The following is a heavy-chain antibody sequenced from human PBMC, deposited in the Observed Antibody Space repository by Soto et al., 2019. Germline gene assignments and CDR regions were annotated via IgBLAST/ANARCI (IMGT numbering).Heavy chain of an antibody. J-gene: IGHJ4*02. CDR2: INHSGST. CDR1: GGSFSGYY. D-gene: IGHD6-13*01. CDR3: ARGGPQLPAAGTLDY. Sequence: PSETLSLACAVYGGSFSGYYWSWIRQPPGKGLEWIGEINHSGSTNYNPSLKSRVTISVDTSKNQFSLKLSSVTAADTAVYYCARGGPQLPAAGTLDYWGQGSVVTVS. V-gene: IGHV4-34*01.